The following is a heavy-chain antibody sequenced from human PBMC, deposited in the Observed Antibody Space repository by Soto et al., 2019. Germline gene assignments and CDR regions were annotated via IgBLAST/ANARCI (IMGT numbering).Heavy chain of an antibody. CDR2: IYYTGST. CDR3: ARGYNKWTS. CDR1: GGSISSFY. Sequence: SETLSLTCSVSGGSISSFYWSWIRQSPGKGLEWIGYIYYTGSTNHNPSLKSRVSISVDTSKNQLCLKLNSVTAADTAVYYCARGYNKWTSWGQGTLVTVSS. V-gene: IGHV4-59*01. D-gene: IGHD1-1*01. J-gene: IGHJ4*02.